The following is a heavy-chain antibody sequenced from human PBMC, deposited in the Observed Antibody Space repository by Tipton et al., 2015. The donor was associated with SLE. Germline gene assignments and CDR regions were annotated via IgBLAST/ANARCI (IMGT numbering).Heavy chain of an antibody. V-gene: IGHV4-31*02. J-gene: IGHJ4*02. CDR2: INFSENT. CDR3: ARDPPWGPFDF. CDR1: GGSIRNGNFY. D-gene: IGHD7-27*01. Sequence: LRLSCTVSGGSIRNGNFYWSWIRQHPGKGLEWIGYINFSENTYYNPSLKSRVTISLDTSMNQFSLKLSSVTAADTAVYYCARDPPWGPFDFWGQGSLVTVSS.